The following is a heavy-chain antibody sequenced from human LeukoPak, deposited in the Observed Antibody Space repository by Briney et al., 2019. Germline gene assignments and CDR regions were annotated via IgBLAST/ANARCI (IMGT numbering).Heavy chain of an antibody. V-gene: IGHV4-39*01. CDR1: AGSINSGSYY. Sequence: PSETLSLTSTVYAGSINSGSYYWRWIRQPPGKGLEWVGNIYYSGRTYYNPSLKSRVIISVDTSKNQVSLKLNSVTAADTAVYYCVTPRFYSDNWFDPWGQGTLVTVSS. CDR3: VTPRFYSDNWFDP. CDR2: IYYSGRT. D-gene: IGHD3-3*01. J-gene: IGHJ5*02.